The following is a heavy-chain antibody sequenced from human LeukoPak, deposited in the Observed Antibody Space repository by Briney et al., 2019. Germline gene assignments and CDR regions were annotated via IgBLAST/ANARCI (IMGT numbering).Heavy chain of an antibody. CDR2: ISYSGYT. CDR1: GGSIRSYY. D-gene: IGHD4-23*01. CDR3: ARGRNDNGGMFFDS. J-gene: IGHJ4*02. V-gene: IGHV4-59*01. Sequence: PSETLSLTCTVSGGSIRSYYWSWIRQAPGKGLEWIGFISYSGYTSYSPSLKSRVAISVDTSKSQFSLRLNSMTAADTAIYYCARGRNDNGGMFFDSWAQGTLVTVSS.